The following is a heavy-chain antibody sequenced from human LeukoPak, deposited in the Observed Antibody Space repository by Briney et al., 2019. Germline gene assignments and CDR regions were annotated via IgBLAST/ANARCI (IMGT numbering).Heavy chain of an antibody. V-gene: IGHV3-21*01. Sequence: GGSLRLSCAASGFTFSSYSMNWVRQAPGKGLEWVSSISSTSSYIYYADSVKGRFTISRDNAKNTLYLQMNSLRAEDTAVYYCARDWRAAAGTGCGYWGQGTLVTVSS. D-gene: IGHD6-13*01. CDR2: ISSTSSYI. CDR1: GFTFSSYS. CDR3: ARDWRAAAGTGCGY. J-gene: IGHJ4*02.